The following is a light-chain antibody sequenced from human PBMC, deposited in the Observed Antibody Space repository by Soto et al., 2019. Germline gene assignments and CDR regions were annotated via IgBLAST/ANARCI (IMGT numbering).Light chain of an antibody. Sequence: DIQMTQSPSSLSASVGDRVTITCRASQSISNSLNWYQQKPGQAPKLLIYAASSLQSGVPSRFSGSGYGTDFTLTISSLQPEDFATYYCQQSYSTPYTFGQGTKLEIK. CDR2: AAS. CDR1: QSISNS. CDR3: QQSYSTPYT. J-gene: IGKJ2*01. V-gene: IGKV1-39*01.